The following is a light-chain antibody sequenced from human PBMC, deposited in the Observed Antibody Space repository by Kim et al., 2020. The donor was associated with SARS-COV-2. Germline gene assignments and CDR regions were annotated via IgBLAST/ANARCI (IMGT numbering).Light chain of an antibody. CDR1: QSISSY. Sequence: GDRVTITCRASQSISSYLNWYQQKPGKAPKLLIYAASSLQSGVPSRFSGSGSGTDFTLTISSLQPEDFETYYCQQSYSTPYTFGQGTKLEI. J-gene: IGKJ2*01. CDR2: AAS. V-gene: IGKV1-39*01. CDR3: QQSYSTPYT.